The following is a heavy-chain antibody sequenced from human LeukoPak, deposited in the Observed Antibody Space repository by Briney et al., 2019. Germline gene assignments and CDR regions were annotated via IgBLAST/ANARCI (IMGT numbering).Heavy chain of an antibody. CDR3: ARDSFSSSWSSLDY. D-gene: IGHD6-13*01. V-gene: IGHV3-7*01. CDR2: IKQDGSEK. J-gene: IGHJ4*02. CDR1: GFTFSTYW. Sequence: GGSLRLSCAASGFTFSTYWMSWVRQAPGKGLEWVANIKQDGSEKYYVDSVKGRFTISRDNAKNSLYLQMNSLRAEDTAVYYCARDSFSSSWSSLDYWGQGTLVTVSS.